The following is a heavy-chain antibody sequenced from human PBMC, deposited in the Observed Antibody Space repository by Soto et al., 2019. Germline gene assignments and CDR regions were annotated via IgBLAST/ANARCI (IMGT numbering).Heavy chain of an antibody. CDR2: ISYDGSNK. CDR3: ANGAHRSREYYFDY. Sequence: QVQLVESGGGVVQPGRSLRLSCAASGFTFSSYGMHWVRQAPGKGLEWVAVISYDGSNKYYADSVKGRFTISRDNSKNTMYLHMNSLSAEDTAVYYCANGAHRSREYYFDYWGQGTLVTVSS. J-gene: IGHJ4*02. V-gene: IGHV3-30*18. CDR1: GFTFSSYG. D-gene: IGHD6-13*01.